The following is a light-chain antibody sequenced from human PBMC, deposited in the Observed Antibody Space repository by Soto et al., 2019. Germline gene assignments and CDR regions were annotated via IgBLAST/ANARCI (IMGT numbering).Light chain of an antibody. Sequence: TVMTQSPATLSVSPGERATLSCRASQGPGTNLAWYQQRPGQAPRLLIYAASTRATGVPARFSGSGSETEFTLTITTLQSEDFAVYYCQQYNHWPLSFGVGTKVDIK. J-gene: IGKJ4*01. V-gene: IGKV3-15*01. CDR2: AAS. CDR1: QGPGTN. CDR3: QQYNHWPLS.